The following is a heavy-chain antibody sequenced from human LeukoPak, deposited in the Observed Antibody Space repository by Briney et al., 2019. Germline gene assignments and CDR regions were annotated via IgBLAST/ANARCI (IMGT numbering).Heavy chain of an antibody. D-gene: IGHD4-17*01. CDR3: AKDLKTVTIGRLMDV. CDR2: ISGSGGST. V-gene: IGHV3-23*01. Sequence: PGGSLRLSGAGSAFTFSSYAMSWVRQAPGKGLEWVSAISGSGGSTYYADSGKGRFTIARDNSKNTLYLQMNSLRAEDTAVYYCAKDLKTVTIGRLMDVWGKGTTVTVSS. CDR1: AFTFSSYA. J-gene: IGHJ6*03.